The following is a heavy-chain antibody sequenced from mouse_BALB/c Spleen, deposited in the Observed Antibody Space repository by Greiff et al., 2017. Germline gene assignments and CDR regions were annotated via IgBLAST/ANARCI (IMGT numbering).Heavy chain of an antibody. V-gene: IGHV5-12-2*01. J-gene: IGHJ2*01. CDR1: GFTFSSYT. CDR3: ARHNDGYYVDY. CDR2: ISNGGGST. Sequence: EVKLMESGGGLVQPGGSLKLSCAASGFTFSSYTMSWVRQTPEQRLEWVAYISNGGGSTYYPDTVKGRFTISRDNAKNTLYLQMSSLKSEDTAMYYCARHNDGYYVDYWGQGTTLTVSS. D-gene: IGHD2-3*01.